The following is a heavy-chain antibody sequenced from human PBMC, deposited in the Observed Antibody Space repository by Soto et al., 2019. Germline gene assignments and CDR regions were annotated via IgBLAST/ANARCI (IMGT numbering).Heavy chain of an antibody. CDR1: GGTFSSYA. V-gene: IGHV1-69*13. D-gene: IGHD1-20*01. J-gene: IGHJ4*02. CDR3: ARDRGSHNWSNYYFDY. CDR2: IIPIFGTA. Sequence: ASVKVSCKASGGTFSSYAISWVRQAPGQGLEWMGGIIPIFGTANYAQKFQGRVTITADESTSTAYMELSSLRSEDTAVYYCARDRGSHNWSNYYFDYWGQGTPVTVSS.